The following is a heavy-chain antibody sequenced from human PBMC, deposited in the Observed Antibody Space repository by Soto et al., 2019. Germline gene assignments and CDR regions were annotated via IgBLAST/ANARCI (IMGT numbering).Heavy chain of an antibody. Sequence: QVQLVESGGGVVQPGRSLRLSCAASGFTFSSYGMHWVRQAPGKGLEWVAVISYDGSNKYYADSVKGRFTISRDNSKNTLYLPMNSRRAEDTAVYYCAKQGDSSGLNGMDVWGQGTTVTVSS. V-gene: IGHV3-30*18. CDR3: AKQGDSSGLNGMDV. CDR1: GFTFSSYG. J-gene: IGHJ6*02. D-gene: IGHD3-22*01. CDR2: ISYDGSNK.